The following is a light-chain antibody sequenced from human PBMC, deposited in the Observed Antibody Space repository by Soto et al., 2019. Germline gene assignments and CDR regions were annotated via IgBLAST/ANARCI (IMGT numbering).Light chain of an antibody. Sequence: DIQITQSPSTLSPSVPDSITSTCRASQSISSWLAWYQQKPGKAPKLLIYDASSLESGVPSRFSGSGSGTEFTLTISSLQPDDFATYYCQQYNSYSQTFGQGTKVDI. CDR2: DAS. CDR1: QSISSW. CDR3: QQYNSYSQT. V-gene: IGKV1-5*01. J-gene: IGKJ1*01.